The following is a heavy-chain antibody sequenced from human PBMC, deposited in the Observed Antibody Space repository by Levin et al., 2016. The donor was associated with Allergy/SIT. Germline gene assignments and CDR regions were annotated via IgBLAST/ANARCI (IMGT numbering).Heavy chain of an antibody. D-gene: IGHD1-26*01. Sequence: GGSLRLSCATSRFTFRSYGMHWVRQAPGKGLEWVALIWSDGSNEKYADSVKGRFSISRDNSRNTLYLQMNSLRAEDTAVYYCARDGGSGSPYVYFDYWGQGTLVTVSS. CDR3: ARDGGSGSPYVYFDY. V-gene: IGHV3-33*01. CDR2: IWSDGSNE. CDR1: RFTFRSYG. J-gene: IGHJ4*02.